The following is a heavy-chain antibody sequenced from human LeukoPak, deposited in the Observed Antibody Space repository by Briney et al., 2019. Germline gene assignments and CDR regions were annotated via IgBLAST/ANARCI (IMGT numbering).Heavy chain of an antibody. V-gene: IGHV3-23*01. CDR3: AKDLLHCSSTSCYVALFDY. CDR2: ISGSGGST. Sequence: PGGSLRLSCAASGFTFSSYAMSWVRQAPGKGLEWVSAISGSGGSTYYADSVKGRFTISRDNSKNTLYLQMNSLRAEDTAVYYCAKDLLHCSSTSCYVALFDYWGQGTLVTVSS. D-gene: IGHD2-2*01. J-gene: IGHJ4*02. CDR1: GFTFSSYA.